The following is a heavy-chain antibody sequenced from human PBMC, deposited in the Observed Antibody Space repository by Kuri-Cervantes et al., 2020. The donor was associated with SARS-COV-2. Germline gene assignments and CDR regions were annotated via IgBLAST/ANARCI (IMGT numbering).Heavy chain of an antibody. D-gene: IGHD5-18*01. Sequence: ASVKVSCKPSGYTFTGYYMHWVRQAPGQGLEWMGWINPNSGGTNYAQKFQGRVTMTRDTSISTAYMELSRLRSDNPAVYYCARAAMAVYYFDYWGQGTLVTVSS. CDR2: INPNSGGT. CDR3: ARAAMAVYYFDY. V-gene: IGHV1-2*02. J-gene: IGHJ4*02. CDR1: GYTFTGYY.